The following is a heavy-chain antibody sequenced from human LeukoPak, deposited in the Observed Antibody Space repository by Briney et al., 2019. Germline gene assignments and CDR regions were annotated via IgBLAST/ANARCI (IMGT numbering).Heavy chain of an antibody. J-gene: IGHJ4*02. CDR1: GYTFTDHY. V-gene: IGHV1-2*02. CDR3: ARESAYDGSAWRHFDY. CDR2: INPNSGGT. D-gene: IGHD6-19*01. Sequence: ASVKVSCKALGYTFTDHYFHWLRQAPGQGLEWMGWINPNSGGTNYAQRFQGRVTMTRDTSISTAYMELSSLRSDDTAVFYCARESAYDGSAWRHFDYWGQGTLVTVSS.